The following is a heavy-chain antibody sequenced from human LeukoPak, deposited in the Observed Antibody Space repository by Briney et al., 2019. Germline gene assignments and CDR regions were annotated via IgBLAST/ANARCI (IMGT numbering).Heavy chain of an antibody. V-gene: IGHV3-7*04. CDR1: GFTFSSYG. D-gene: IGHD3-10*01. CDR3: AGADNYGSILDY. Sequence: PGRSLRLSCAASGFTFSSYGMHWVRQSPGRGLEWVANIDQDGSAEYYVDSVGGRFTVSRDNAKNSLYLQIDNLRAEDTAVYYCAGADNYGSILDYWGRGTLVTVSS. J-gene: IGHJ4*02. CDR2: IDQDGSAE.